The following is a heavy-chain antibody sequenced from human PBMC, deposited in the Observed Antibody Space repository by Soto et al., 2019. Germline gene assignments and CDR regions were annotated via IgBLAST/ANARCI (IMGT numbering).Heavy chain of an antibody. CDR3: ARGCRITIFGVVNPSRGMDV. D-gene: IGHD3-3*01. Sequence: SETLSLTCAVYGGSFSGYYWSWIRQPPGKGLEWIGEINHSGSTNYNPSLKSRVTISVDTSKNQFSLKLSAVTAADTAVYYCARGCRITIFGVVNPSRGMDVWGQGTTVTVSS. V-gene: IGHV4-34*01. CDR1: GGSFSGYY. CDR2: INHSGST. J-gene: IGHJ6*02.